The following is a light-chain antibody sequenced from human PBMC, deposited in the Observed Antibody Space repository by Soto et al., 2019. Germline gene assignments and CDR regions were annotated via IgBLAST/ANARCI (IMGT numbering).Light chain of an antibody. CDR2: DAS. J-gene: IGKJ1*01. Sequence: EIVLTQSPATLSLSPGERATLSCRASQSVSNYLAWYQQKPGQAPRLLIYDASNRATGIPARFSGSGSGTVFTLTXXSLEPEDFAVYYCQHRSNWPPWTFGQGTKVEIK. V-gene: IGKV3-11*01. CDR3: QHRSNWPPWT. CDR1: QSVSNY.